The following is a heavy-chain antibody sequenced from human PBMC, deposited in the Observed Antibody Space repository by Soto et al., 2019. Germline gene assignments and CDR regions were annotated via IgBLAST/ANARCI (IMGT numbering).Heavy chain of an antibody. V-gene: IGHV4-28*03. CDR3: ARGAPTTWGAFDI. CDR1: GYSISNTNW. CDR2: IYYSGYT. Sequence: SETLSLTCAVSGYSISNTNWWGWIRQPPGKGLEWIGYIYYSGYTNYNPSLKSRVNISVDTSKNQFSLKLSSVTAADTAVYYCARGAPTTWGAFDIWGQGTMVTVSS. D-gene: IGHD4-17*01. J-gene: IGHJ3*02.